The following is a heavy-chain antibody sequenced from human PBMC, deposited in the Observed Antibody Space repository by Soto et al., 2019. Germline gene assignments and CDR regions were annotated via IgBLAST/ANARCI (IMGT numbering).Heavy chain of an antibody. Sequence: QVQLVESGGGVVQPGRSLRLSCAASGFTFSSYGMHWVRQAPGKGLEWVAVIWYDGSNKYYADSVKGRFTISRDNSKNTLYLQKNSLRAEDTAVYYWATDSSSWYEGNDAFDIWGQGTMVTVSS. CDR1: GFTFSSYG. V-gene: IGHV3-33*01. CDR2: IWYDGSNK. CDR3: ATDSSSWYEGNDAFDI. D-gene: IGHD6-13*01. J-gene: IGHJ3*02.